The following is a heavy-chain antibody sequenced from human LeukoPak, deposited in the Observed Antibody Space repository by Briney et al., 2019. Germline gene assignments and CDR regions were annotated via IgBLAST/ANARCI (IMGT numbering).Heavy chain of an antibody. CDR3: ARDLVSKTAARPTFDY. CDR2: INPNSGGT. J-gene: IGHJ4*02. D-gene: IGHD6-6*01. V-gene: IGHV1-2*02. CDR1: GYTFTGYY. Sequence: ASVKVSCKASGYTFTGYYMHWVRQAPGQGLEWMGWINPNSGGTNYAQKFQGRVTMTRDTSISTAYMELSRLRSDDTAVYYCARDLVSKTAARPTFDYWGQGTLVTVSS.